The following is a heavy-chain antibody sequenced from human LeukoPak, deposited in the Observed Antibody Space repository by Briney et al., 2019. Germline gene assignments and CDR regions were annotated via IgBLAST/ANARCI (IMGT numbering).Heavy chain of an antibody. J-gene: IGHJ5*02. CDR3: ARDPGYSSSWYDWFDP. V-gene: IGHV4-31*03. CDR2: IYYSGST. CDR1: GGSISSGGYY. D-gene: IGHD6-13*01. Sequence: SQTLSLTCTVSGGSISSGGYYWSWIRQHPGKGLEWIGYIYYSGSTYYNPSLKSRVTISVDTSKNQFSLKLSSVTAADTAVYYCARDPGYSSSWYDWFDPWGQGTLVTVSS.